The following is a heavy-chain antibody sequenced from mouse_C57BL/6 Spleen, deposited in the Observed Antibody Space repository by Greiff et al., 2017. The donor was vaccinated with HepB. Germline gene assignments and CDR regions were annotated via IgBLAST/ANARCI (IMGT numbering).Heavy chain of an antibody. CDR3: ARDHYYGSSYHFDY. Sequence: EVQLQESGPGLVKPSQSLSLTCSVTGYSITSGYYWNWIRQFPGNKLEWMGYISYDGSNNYNPSLKNRISITRDTSKNQFFLKLNSVTTEDTATYYCARDHYYGSSYHFDYWGQGTTLTVSS. J-gene: IGHJ2*01. D-gene: IGHD1-1*01. CDR2: ISYDGSN. CDR1: GYSITSGYY. V-gene: IGHV3-6*01.